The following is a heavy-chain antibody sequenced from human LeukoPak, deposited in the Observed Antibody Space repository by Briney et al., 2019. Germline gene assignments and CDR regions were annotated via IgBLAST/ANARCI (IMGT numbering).Heavy chain of an antibody. CDR1: GYTFTSYD. Sequence: ASVKVSCKASGYTFTSYDINWARQATGQGLEWMGWMNPNSGNTGYAQKFQGRVTMTRNTSISTAYMELSSLRSEDTAVYYCARGRSLRGYCSGGSCPENYWGQGTLVTVSS. CDR3: ARGRSLRGYCSGGSCPENY. D-gene: IGHD2-15*01. CDR2: MNPNSGNT. V-gene: IGHV1-8*01. J-gene: IGHJ4*02.